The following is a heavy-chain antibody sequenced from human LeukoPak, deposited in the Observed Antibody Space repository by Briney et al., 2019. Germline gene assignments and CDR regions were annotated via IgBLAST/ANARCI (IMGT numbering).Heavy chain of an antibody. V-gene: IGHV1-18*01. D-gene: IGHD3-3*01. Sequence: ASVKVSCKASGYTFTSYGISWVRQAPGQGLEWMGWISAYNGNTNYAQKLQGRVTMTTDTSTSTAYMELRSLRSDDTAVYYCARDLGVSGVVTPSDYWGQGTLVTVSS. CDR1: GYTFTSYG. J-gene: IGHJ4*02. CDR3: ARDLGVSGVVTPSDY. CDR2: ISAYNGNT.